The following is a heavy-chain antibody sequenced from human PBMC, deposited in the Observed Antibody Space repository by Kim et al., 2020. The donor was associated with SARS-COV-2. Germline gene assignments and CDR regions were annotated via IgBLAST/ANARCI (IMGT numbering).Heavy chain of an antibody. CDR3: AREGQVGATGFDY. V-gene: IGHV3-33*05. CDR2: ISYDGSNK. Sequence: GGSLRLSCAASGFTFSSYGMHWVRHAPGKGLEWVAVISYDGSNKYYADSVKGRFTISRDNSKNTLYLQMNSLRAEDTAVYYCAREGQVGATGFDYWGQGTLVTVSS. CDR1: GFTFSSYG. D-gene: IGHD1-26*01. J-gene: IGHJ4*02.